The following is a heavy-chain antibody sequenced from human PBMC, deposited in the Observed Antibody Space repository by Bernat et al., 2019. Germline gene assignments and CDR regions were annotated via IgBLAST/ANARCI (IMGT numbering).Heavy chain of an antibody. Sequence: QVQLVESGGGVVQPGRSLRLSCAASGFTFSSYGMHWVRQAPGKGLEWVAVISYDGSNKYYADSVKGRFTISRDNSKNTLYLQMNSLRAEDTAVYYCAKDWGIVAAVPDYWGQGTLVTVSS. CDR2: ISYDGSNK. V-gene: IGHV3-30*18. D-gene: IGHD6-13*01. CDR1: GFTFSSYG. J-gene: IGHJ4*02. CDR3: AKDWGIVAAVPDY.